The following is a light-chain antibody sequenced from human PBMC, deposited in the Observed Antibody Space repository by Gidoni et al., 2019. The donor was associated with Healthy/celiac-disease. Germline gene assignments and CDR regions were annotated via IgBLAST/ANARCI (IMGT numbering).Light chain of an antibody. CDR2: AVS. Sequence: QSAPTPPATVSGSPGPSLPISCTGTSSDVGGYNYVSWYQQHPGNAPKLMIYAVSNRPSGVSNRVSGSKSGNTASLTISGLQAEDEADYYCSSYTSSSTVVFGGGTKLSVL. CDR1: SSDVGGYNY. J-gene: IGLJ2*01. V-gene: IGLV2-14*01. CDR3: SSYTSSSTVV.